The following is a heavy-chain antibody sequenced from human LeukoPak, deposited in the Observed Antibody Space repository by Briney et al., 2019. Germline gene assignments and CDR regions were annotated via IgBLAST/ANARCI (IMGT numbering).Heavy chain of an antibody. Sequence: SVKVSCKASGGTFSSYAISWVRQAPGQGLEWMGGIIPIFGTANYAQKFQGRVTITADESTSTAYMELSSLRSEDTAVYYCAREQYYYGSGSYYYFDYWGQGTLVTVSS. CDR3: AREQYYYGSGSYYYFDY. CDR1: GGTFSSYA. J-gene: IGHJ4*02. V-gene: IGHV1-69*13. CDR2: IIPIFGTA. D-gene: IGHD3-10*01.